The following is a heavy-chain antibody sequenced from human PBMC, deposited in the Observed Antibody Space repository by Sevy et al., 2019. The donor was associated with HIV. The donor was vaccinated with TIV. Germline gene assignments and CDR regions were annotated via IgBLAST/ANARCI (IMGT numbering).Heavy chain of an antibody. CDR1: GFTFATYW. V-gene: IGHV3-7*01. Sequence: GGSLRLSCAASGFTFATYWMTWVRQAPGKGLEWVAYVKQDGTHKYYVDSVRGRFAISRDNAKNSLYLHMSGLRAEDTAVYYCARALADWGSFHYSSWGRGTLVTVSS. D-gene: IGHD3-16*02. CDR3: ARALADWGSFHYSS. CDR2: VKQDGTHK. J-gene: IGHJ4*02.